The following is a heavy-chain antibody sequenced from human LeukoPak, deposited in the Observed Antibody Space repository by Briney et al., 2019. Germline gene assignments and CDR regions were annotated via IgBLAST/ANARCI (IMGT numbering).Heavy chain of an antibody. J-gene: IGHJ6*04. CDR3: AELGITMIGGV. Sequence: PGGSLRLSCAASGFTFSSYEMNWVRQAPGKGLEWVSYITSTGIIIYYADSVKGRFTISRDNAKNTLYLQMNSLRVEDTAVYYCAELGITMIGGVWGKGTTVTISS. CDR2: ITSTGIII. V-gene: IGHV3-48*03. D-gene: IGHD3-10*02. CDR1: GFTFSSYE.